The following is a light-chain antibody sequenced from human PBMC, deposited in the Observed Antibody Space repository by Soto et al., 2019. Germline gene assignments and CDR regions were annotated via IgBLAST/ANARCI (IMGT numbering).Light chain of an antibody. CDR3: QQYKVYPYT. CDR2: DVS. CDR1: QSITSR. V-gene: IGKV1-5*01. J-gene: IGKJ2*01. Sequence: DIQMTQSPSTLSASIGDRVTLTCRASQSITSRLAWYQQKPGRPPKLLIYDVSIVFSGVKSRFRGSESGTDFTLTISTLRPDDLATFYCQQYKVYPYTVGQGSRLDI.